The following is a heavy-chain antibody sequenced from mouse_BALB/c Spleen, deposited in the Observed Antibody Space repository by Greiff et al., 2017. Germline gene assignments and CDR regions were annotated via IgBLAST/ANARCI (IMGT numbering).Heavy chain of an antibody. CDR2: ISYDGSN. V-gene: IGHV3-6*02. J-gene: IGHJ2*01. CDR3: ARDYYGSSYYFDY. Sequence: EVKLVDSGPGLVKPSQSLSLTCSVTGYSITSGYYWYWIRQFPGNILEWLGYISYDGSNNYNPSLKNRISITRDTSKNQFFLKLNSVTTEDTATYYCARDYYGSSYYFDYWGQGTTLTVSA. D-gene: IGHD1-1*01. CDR1: GYSITSGYY.